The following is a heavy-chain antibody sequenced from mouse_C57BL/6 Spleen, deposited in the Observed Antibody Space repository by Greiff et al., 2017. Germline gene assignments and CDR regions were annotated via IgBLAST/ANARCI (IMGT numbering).Heavy chain of an antibody. CDR3: ARRVVAFDY. J-gene: IGHJ2*01. V-gene: IGHV1-69*01. CDR2: IDPSDSYT. D-gene: IGHD1-1*01. Sequence: QVQLQQPGAELVMPGASVKLSCKASGYTFTSYWMHWVKQRPGQGLEWIGEIDPSDSYTNYNQKFKGKSTLTVDKSSSTAYMQLSSLTSEDSAVYYCARRVVAFDYWGQGTTLTVSS. CDR1: GYTFTSYW.